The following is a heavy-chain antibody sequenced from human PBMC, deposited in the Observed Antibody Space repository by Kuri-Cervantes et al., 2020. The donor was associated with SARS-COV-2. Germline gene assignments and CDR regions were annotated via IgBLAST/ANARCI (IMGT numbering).Heavy chain of an antibody. D-gene: IGHD3-3*01. J-gene: IGHJ4*02. CDR3: ARELTYYDFWSGYSPAYYFDY. Sequence: SETLSLTCTVSGGSISSYYWSWIRQPAGKGLEWIGRIYTSGSTNYNPSLKSRVTMSVDTSKNQFSLKLNSVTAADTAVYYCARELTYYDFWSGYSPAYYFDYWGQGTLVTVSS. CDR1: GGSISSYY. V-gene: IGHV4-4*07. CDR2: IYTSGST.